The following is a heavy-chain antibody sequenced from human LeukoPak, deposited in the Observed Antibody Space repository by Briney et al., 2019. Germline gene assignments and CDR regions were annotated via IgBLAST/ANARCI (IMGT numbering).Heavy chain of an antibody. Sequence: GGSLRLSCAASGFTFSSYAMSWVRQAPGKGLEWVSTLTFSGGSTYYADSVKGRFTISRDNSKNTLYLQMNSLRAEDTAVYYCAKGRTEYAYTSDALDVWGHGTKITVSS. V-gene: IGHV3-23*01. CDR1: GFTFSSYA. J-gene: IGHJ3*01. D-gene: IGHD2-2*02. CDR3: AKGRTEYAYTSDALDV. CDR2: LTFSGGST.